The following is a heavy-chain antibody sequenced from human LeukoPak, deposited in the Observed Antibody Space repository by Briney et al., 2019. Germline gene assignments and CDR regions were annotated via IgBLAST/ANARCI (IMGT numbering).Heavy chain of an antibody. J-gene: IGHJ5*02. V-gene: IGHV3-9*01. CDR3: AKALSPSVAGPDNWFDP. D-gene: IGHD6-19*01. CDR2: ISLNRGSI. Sequence: GGSLRLSCAASGFTFDDYAMHWVRQAPGKGLEWVSGISLNRGSIGYADSVEGRFTISRDNAKNSLYLQMNSLRAEDTASYYCAKALSPSVAGPDNWFDPWGQGTLVTVSS. CDR1: GFTFDDYA.